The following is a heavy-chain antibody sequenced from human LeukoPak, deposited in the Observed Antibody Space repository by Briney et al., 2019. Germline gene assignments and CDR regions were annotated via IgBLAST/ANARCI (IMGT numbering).Heavy chain of an antibody. Sequence: GWSLTHSCATTGFSFDSYAMSWVRPATGKGLEWVGFIRSKAYGGTTEYAASVKGRFTISRDDSKSIAYLQMNSLKTEDTAVYCCTHTASTIILVAPPDYWGQGTLVTVST. CDR3: THTASTIILVAPPDY. D-gene: IGHD3-22*01. CDR1: GFSFDSYA. J-gene: IGHJ4*02. CDR2: IRSKAYGGTT. V-gene: IGHV3-49*04.